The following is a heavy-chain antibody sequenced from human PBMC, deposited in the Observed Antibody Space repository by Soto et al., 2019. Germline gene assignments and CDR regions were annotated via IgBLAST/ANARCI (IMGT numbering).Heavy chain of an antibody. V-gene: IGHV4-39*01. CDR3: ARQPSHHYDILTGYYLGSGRVDY. CDR1: CGSISSSSYY. D-gene: IGHD3-9*01. Sequence: SETLSLTCTVSCGSISSSSYYWGWIRQPPGKGQEWIGSIYYSGSTYYNPSLKSRVTISVDTSKNQFSLKLSSVTAADTAVYYCARQPSHHYDILTGYYLGSGRVDYWGQGTLVTVSS. J-gene: IGHJ4*02. CDR2: IYYSGST.